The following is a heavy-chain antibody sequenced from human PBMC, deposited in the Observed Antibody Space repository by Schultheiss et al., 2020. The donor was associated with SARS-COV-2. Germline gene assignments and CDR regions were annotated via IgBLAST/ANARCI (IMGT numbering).Heavy chain of an antibody. Sequence: ASVKVSCKASGYTFTSYGIRWVRQAPGQGLEWMGWISAYNGNTNYAQKLQGRVTMTTDTSTSTAYMELRSLRSDDTAVYYCARDRLKVVPAAIVDYWGQGTLVTVSS. J-gene: IGHJ4*02. CDR1: GYTFTSYG. V-gene: IGHV1-18*01. CDR2: ISAYNGNT. D-gene: IGHD2-2*01. CDR3: ARDRLKVVPAAIVDY.